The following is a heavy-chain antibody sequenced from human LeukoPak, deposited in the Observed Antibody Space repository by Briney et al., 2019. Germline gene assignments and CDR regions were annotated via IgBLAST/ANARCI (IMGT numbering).Heavy chain of an antibody. J-gene: IGHJ4*02. CDR3: ARSRGAVAGDFDY. CDR1: GGSISSSSYY. CDR2: IYYSGST. Sequence: SETLSLTCTVSGGSISSSSYYWGWIRQPPGKGLEWIGSIYYSGSTYYNPSLKSRVTISVDTSKNQFSLKLSSATAADTAVYYCARSRGAVAGDFDYWGQGTLVTVSS. D-gene: IGHD6-19*01. V-gene: IGHV4-39*07.